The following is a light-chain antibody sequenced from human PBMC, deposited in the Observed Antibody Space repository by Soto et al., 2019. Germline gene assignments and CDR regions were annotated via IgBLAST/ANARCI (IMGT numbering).Light chain of an antibody. V-gene: IGKV1-39*01. CDR3: QQYYSFPFT. Sequence: DIQMTQSPTSLPASVGDRVTITCRASQSISSYLNWYQQKPGKAPNLLIYDATNLQSGVPSRFSGSGSGTDFTLTISCLQSEDFATYYCQQYYSFPFTFGPGTKVDIK. J-gene: IGKJ3*01. CDR1: QSISSY. CDR2: DAT.